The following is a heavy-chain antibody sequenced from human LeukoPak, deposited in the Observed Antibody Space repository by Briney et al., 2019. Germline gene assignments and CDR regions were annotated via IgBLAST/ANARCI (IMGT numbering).Heavy chain of an antibody. CDR2: ISYDASND. Sequence: PGGSLRLSCAATGLSVSSNFMSWVRQAPGKGLEWVAVISYDASNDYYAESVKGRFTISRDNSKNTLYLQMNSLRQEDTAVYSCARDRLATPTLKYSGSSCADWGQGTLVTVSS. D-gene: IGHD5-12*01. CDR3: ARDRLATPTLKYSGSSCAD. CDR1: GLSVSSNF. V-gene: IGHV3-30*03. J-gene: IGHJ4*02.